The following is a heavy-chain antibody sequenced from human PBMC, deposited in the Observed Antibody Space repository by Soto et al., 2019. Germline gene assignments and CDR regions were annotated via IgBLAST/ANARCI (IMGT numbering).Heavy chain of an antibody. D-gene: IGHD1-26*01. CDR1: GFTLSNAW. Sequence: EVQLVESGGGLVKPGGSLRLSCAASGFTLSNAWVSWVRQAPGKGLEWVGRIKNKFEGATTDYAAPVKGRFTISRDDSKNMLYLQMSSLITDDTAVYYCAPDGNFEYWCQGTLVTGSS. CDR2: IKNKFEGATT. CDR3: APDGNFEY. J-gene: IGHJ4*02. V-gene: IGHV3-15*01.